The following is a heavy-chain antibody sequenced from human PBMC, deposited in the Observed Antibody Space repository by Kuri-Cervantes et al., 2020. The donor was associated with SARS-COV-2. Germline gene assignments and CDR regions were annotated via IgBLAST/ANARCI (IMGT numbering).Heavy chain of an antibody. CDR1: GGSFSGYY. Sequence: SETLSLTCAVYGGSFSGYYWSWIRQPPGKGLEWIGESNHSVSTNYNPSLKSRATISVDTSKNQFSLKLSSVTAADTAVYYGARGSVNWGSHFEGWFDPWGQGTLVTVSS. D-gene: IGHD7-27*01. V-gene: IGHV4-34*01. CDR3: ARGSVNWGSHFEGWFDP. CDR2: SNHSVST. J-gene: IGHJ5*02.